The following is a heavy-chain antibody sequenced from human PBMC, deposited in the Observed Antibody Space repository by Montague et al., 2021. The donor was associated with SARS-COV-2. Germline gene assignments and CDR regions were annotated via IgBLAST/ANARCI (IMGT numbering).Heavy chain of an antibody. Sequence: CAISGDSVSSNSATWNWLRQSPLNGLECKGTTYYRSKWYNDYAVSVRGRVTINPDTSKNQFSLQLNSVTPEDTAIYYCTSGREGNYDVMDVWGQGTTVTVSS. CDR1: GDSVSSNSAT. V-gene: IGHV6-1*01. J-gene: IGHJ6*02. D-gene: IGHD1-1*01. CDR2: TYYRSKWYN. CDR3: TSGREGNYDVMDV.